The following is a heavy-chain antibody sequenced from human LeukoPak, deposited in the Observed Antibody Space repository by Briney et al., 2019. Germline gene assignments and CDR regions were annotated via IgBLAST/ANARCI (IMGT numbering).Heavy chain of an antibody. CDR3: ARDLRSGSSWYLFGY. J-gene: IGHJ4*02. CDR1: GFTFSSYG. CDR2: ISYDGSNK. Sequence: GRSLRLSCAASGFTFSSYGMHWVRQAPGKGLEWVAVISYDGSNKYYADSVKGRFTISRDNSKNTLYLQMNSLRAEDTAVYYCARDLRSGSSWYLFGYWGQGTLVTVSS. V-gene: IGHV3-30*03. D-gene: IGHD2-15*01.